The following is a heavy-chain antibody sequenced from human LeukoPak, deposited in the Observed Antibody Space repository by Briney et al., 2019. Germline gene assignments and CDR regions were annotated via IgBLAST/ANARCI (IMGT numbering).Heavy chain of an antibody. D-gene: IGHD1-26*01. J-gene: IGHJ4*02. CDR1: GGTFSSYA. V-gene: IGHV1-24*01. CDR3: ATGGGSYPFDY. CDR2: FDPEDGET. Sequence: ASVKVSCKASGGTFSSYAISWVRQAPGKGLEWMGGFDPEDGETIYAQKFQGRVTMTEDTSTDTAYMELSSLRSEDTAVYYCATGGGSYPFDYWGQGTLVTVSS.